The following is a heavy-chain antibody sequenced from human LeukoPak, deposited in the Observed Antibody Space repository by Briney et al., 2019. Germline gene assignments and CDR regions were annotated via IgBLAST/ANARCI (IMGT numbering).Heavy chain of an antibody. V-gene: IGHV3-23*01. D-gene: IGHD2-15*01. J-gene: IGHJ4*02. CDR1: RFTFNTYA. CDR3: ARVKRDCSGGSCYSYDY. CDR2: ISGNGNIT. Sequence: GGSLRLVCAASRFTFNTYAVRWVRQAPGKGLECVSSISGNGNITYYTDSVRSRFTIYRDNSKTTLYMQMNSLRAEDTAVYYCARVKRDCSGGSCYSYDYWGQGNLVTVSS.